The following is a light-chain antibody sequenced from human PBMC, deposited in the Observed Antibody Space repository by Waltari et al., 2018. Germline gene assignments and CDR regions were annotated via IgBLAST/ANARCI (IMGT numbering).Light chain of an antibody. Sequence: EIVMTQSPATLSVSPGERATLSCRASQSVSSNLAWYQQKPGQAPRLLIDGASTRATGIPARFSGSGSGTDFTLTISSLQSEDFALYYCQQYNKWPPWAFGQGTKVEIK. CDR1: QSVSSN. J-gene: IGKJ1*01. CDR2: GAS. CDR3: QQYNKWPPWA. V-gene: IGKV3-15*01.